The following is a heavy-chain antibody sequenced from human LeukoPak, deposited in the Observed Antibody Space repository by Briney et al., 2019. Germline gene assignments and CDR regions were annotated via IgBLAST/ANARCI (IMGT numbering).Heavy chain of an antibody. Sequence: PGGSLRLSCAASGFTFDDYGMSGVRQAPGKGLEWVSGINWNGGSTGYADSVKGRFTISRDNAKNSLYLQMNSLRAEDTAVYYCAELGITMIGGVWGKGTTVTISS. V-gene: IGHV3-20*04. J-gene: IGHJ6*04. D-gene: IGHD3-10*02. CDR1: GFTFDDYG. CDR3: AELGITMIGGV. CDR2: INWNGGST.